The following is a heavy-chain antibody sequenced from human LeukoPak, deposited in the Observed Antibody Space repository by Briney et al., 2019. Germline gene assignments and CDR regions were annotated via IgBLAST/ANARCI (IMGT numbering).Heavy chain of an antibody. Sequence: ASVKVSCKASGYTFTSYGISWVRQAPGQGLEWMGWISAYNGNTNYAQKLQGRVTMTTDTSTSTAYMELRSLGSDDTAVYYCARDYYGSGSYPKDPYYYYGMDVWGKGTTVTVSS. D-gene: IGHD3-10*01. CDR3: ARDYYGSGSYPKDPYYYYGMDV. CDR1: GYTFTSYG. CDR2: ISAYNGNT. J-gene: IGHJ6*04. V-gene: IGHV1-18*04.